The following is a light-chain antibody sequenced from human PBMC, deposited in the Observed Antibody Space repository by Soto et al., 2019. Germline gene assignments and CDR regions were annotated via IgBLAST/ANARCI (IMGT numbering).Light chain of an antibody. CDR2: GVS. V-gene: IGKV3-20*01. CDR3: PQYGVPPFN. Sequence: EIVLTQSPGALSLSPGEGTTLSCRASQAVISGYLAWYQQKPGQAPSLLMYGVSSRPTGISDRFSGSGSGTEFTLTITRLEPEDFALYYGPQYGVPPFNFGQGTKLQIK. CDR1: QAVISGY. J-gene: IGKJ2*01.